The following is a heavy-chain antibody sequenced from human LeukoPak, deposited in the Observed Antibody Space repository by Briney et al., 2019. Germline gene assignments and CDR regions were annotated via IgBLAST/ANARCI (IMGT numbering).Heavy chain of an antibody. CDR2: INPSGGNT. V-gene: IGHV1-46*01. CDR3: ARERSSGYNDAFDI. Sequence: GGSVKVSCKASGYTFTNYYIHWVRQAPGQGLECMGIINPSGGNTNYAQKFQGRVTMTRDMSTSTVYMELSSLRSEDAAVYYCARERSSGYNDAFDIWGQGTMVTVSS. J-gene: IGHJ3*02. CDR1: GYTFTNYY. D-gene: IGHD3-22*01.